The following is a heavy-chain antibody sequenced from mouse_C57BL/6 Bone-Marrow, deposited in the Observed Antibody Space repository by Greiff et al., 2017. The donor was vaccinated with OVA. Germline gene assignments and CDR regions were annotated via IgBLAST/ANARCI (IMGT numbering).Heavy chain of an antibody. J-gene: IGHJ1*03. CDR1: GHAFTNYL. CDR3: ARLNYSNWYFDV. Sequence: VQLQQSGAELVRPGTSVKVSCKASGHAFTNYLIEWVKQRPGQGLEWIGVINPGSGGTNYNEKFKGKATLTADKSSSTAYMQLSSLTSEDSAVYFCARLNYSNWYFDVWGTGTTVTVSS. D-gene: IGHD2-5*01. V-gene: IGHV1-54*01. CDR2: INPGSGGT.